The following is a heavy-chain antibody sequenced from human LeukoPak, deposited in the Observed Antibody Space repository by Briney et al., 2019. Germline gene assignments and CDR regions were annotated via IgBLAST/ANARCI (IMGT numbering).Heavy chain of an antibody. CDR2: ISWNSGSI. D-gene: IGHD3-10*01. Sequence: AGGSLRLSCAASGFTFSSYAMHWVRQAPGKGLEWVSGISWNSGSIGYADSVKGRFTISRDNSKSTLYIQMNSLRAEDTAVYYCARAKPKNMVRGLIMRRESRYYFDYWGQGTLVTVSS. CDR3: ARAKPKNMVRGLIMRRESRYYFDY. CDR1: GFTFSSYA. V-gene: IGHV3-23*01. J-gene: IGHJ4*02.